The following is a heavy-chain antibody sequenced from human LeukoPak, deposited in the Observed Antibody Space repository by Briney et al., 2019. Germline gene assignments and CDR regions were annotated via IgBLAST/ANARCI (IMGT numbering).Heavy chain of an antibody. CDR1: GGSISSYY. V-gene: IGHV4-59*01. Sequence: SATLYLTCNASGGSISSYYWSWIRQPPGKGLEWIGYIYYRGNTNYNASLKSRVTISVDTSKNEFSLTLSSVTAADTAVYYCARRGIAVGGFDFWGQGTLVTVSS. D-gene: IGHD6-13*01. CDR3: ARRGIAVGGFDF. J-gene: IGHJ4*02. CDR2: IYYRGNT.